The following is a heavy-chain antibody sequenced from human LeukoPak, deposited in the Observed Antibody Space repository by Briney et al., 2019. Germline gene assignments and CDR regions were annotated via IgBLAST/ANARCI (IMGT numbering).Heavy chain of an antibody. CDR3: ARGAFWSGYNSDY. D-gene: IGHD3-3*01. J-gene: IGHJ4*02. CDR1: GFTFSSYE. Sequence: GGSLRLSCAASGFTFSSYEMNWVRQAPGKGLEWVSSISSSGSAIYYANSVKGRFTISRDNAKNSLYLQMNSLRAEDTAVYYCARGAFWSGYNSDYWGQGTLVTVSS. CDR2: ISSSGSAI. V-gene: IGHV3-48*03.